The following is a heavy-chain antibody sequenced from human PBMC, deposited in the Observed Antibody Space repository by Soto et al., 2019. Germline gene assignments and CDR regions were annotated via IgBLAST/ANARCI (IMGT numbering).Heavy chain of an antibody. CDR2: IYNGGTT. D-gene: IGHD3-10*01. CDR3: ARDGSERPATY. J-gene: IGHJ4*02. V-gene: IGHV4-59*01. CDR1: GGSISTYY. Sequence: SETLSLTCTVSGGSISTYYWSWVRQPPGKGLEWIGYIYNGGTTNYSPSLKSRVTISVDTSKNQFSLKLNSVTAADTAVYYCARDGSERPATYWGQGILVTVSS.